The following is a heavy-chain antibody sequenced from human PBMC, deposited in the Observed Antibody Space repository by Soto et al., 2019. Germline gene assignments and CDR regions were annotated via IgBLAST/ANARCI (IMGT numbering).Heavy chain of an antibody. V-gene: IGHV3-74*01. CDR3: ARAPTYYDFWSGYSTSYYYYYMDV. J-gene: IGHJ6*03. CDR1: GFTFSSYW. CDR2: INSDGSST. Sequence: LRLSCAASGFTFSSYWMHWVRQAPGKGLVWVSRINSDGSSTSYADSVKGRFTISRDNAKNTLYLQMNSLRAEDTAVYYCARAPTYYDFWSGYSTSYYYYYMDVWGKGTTVTVSS. D-gene: IGHD3-3*01.